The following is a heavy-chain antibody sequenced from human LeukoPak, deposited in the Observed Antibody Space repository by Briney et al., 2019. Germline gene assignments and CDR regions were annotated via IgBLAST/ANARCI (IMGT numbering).Heavy chain of an antibody. CDR3: ARDAPGMDV. CDR2: IYSRGST. J-gene: IGHJ6*01. CDR1: VFTDSINY. Sequence: GGSLRLSCGASVFTDSINYMICLRQAPGKGLEWVSVIYSRGSTYYADSVKGRFTISSENYKNTLYLQMNSLRDEDTAVYYCARDAPGMDVWGQGPTVTVSS. V-gene: IGHV3-66*01.